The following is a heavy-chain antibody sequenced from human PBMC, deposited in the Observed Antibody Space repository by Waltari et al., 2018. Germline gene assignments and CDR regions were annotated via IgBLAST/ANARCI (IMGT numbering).Heavy chain of an antibody. CDR1: GFTFRYYW. CDR2: IDVEGTNI. V-gene: IGHV3-74*01. Sequence: EVLLVESGGDLVQPGGSLRLSCAASGFTFRYYWMFWIRQRPGGGLGGVSRIDVEGTNINYADFAEGRFTISRDNAKDTLYLQMNDLTAEDTAVYYCVRSNYYFDYWGQGTLVTVSS. CDR3: VRSNYYFDY. J-gene: IGHJ4*02.